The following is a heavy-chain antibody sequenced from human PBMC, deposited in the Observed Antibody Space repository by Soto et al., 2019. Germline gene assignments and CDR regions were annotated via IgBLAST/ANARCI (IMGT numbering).Heavy chain of an antibody. D-gene: IGHD3-10*01. Sequence: SETLSLTCAVYGGSFSGYYWTWIRQPPGPGLEWIGEINHSGSTNYNPSLKSRVTISVDTSKNQFSLKLTSVTAADTAAYYCARGSTMVRGVIGYYYYYGMDVWGQGTTVT. J-gene: IGHJ6*02. CDR1: GGSFSGYY. CDR3: ARGSTMVRGVIGYYYYYGMDV. V-gene: IGHV4-34*01. CDR2: INHSGST.